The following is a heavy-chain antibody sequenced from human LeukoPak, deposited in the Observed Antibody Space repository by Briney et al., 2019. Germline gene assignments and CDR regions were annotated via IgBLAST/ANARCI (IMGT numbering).Heavy chain of an antibody. CDR1: GFTFDDYA. D-gene: IGHD2-15*01. J-gene: IGHJ4*02. Sequence: GGSLRLSCAASGFTFDDYAMHWVRQAPGKGLEWVSLISWDGGSTYYADSVKGRFTISRDNSKNSLYLQMNSLRAEDTALYYCVKDISPLPGSGFDYWGQGTLVTVSS. CDR3: VKDISPLPGSGFDY. V-gene: IGHV3-43D*03. CDR2: ISWDGGST.